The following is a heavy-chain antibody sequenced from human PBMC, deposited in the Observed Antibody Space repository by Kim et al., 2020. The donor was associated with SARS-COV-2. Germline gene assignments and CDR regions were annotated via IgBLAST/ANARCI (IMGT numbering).Heavy chain of an antibody. CDR3: ARDCSSTSCYRVFDP. Sequence: ASVKVSCKASGYTFTSYGISWVRQAPGQGLEWMGWISAYNGNTNYAQKLQGRVTMTTDTSTSTAYMELRSLRSDDTAVYYCARDCSSTSCYRVFDPWGQGTLVTVSS. J-gene: IGHJ5*02. CDR2: ISAYNGNT. CDR1: GYTFTSYG. D-gene: IGHD2-2*02. V-gene: IGHV1-18*04.